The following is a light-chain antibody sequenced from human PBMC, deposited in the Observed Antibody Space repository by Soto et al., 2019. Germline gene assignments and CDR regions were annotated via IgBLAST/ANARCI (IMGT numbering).Light chain of an antibody. J-gene: IGKJ3*01. CDR3: QQSYNTLA. V-gene: IGKV1-39*01. Sequence: IQMTQSPSSLSASVVDGVAITCRASQTISRYLNWYQQKPGKAPKLLIFAASSLQSGVPSRFSGSGSGTEFTLAISSLQPEDFATYYCQQSYNTLAFGPGTKVDI. CDR2: AAS. CDR1: QTISRY.